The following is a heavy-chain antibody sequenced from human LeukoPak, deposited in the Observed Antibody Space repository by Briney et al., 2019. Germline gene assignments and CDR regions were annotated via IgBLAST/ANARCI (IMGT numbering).Heavy chain of an antibody. Sequence: PSETLSLTCAVYGGSFSGYYWSWIRQPPGKGLEWIGEINHSGSTNYNPSLKSRVTISVDTSKNQFSLKLSSVTAADTAVYYCARGQSIAARLIYYYYGMDVWGQGTTVTVSS. D-gene: IGHD6-6*01. CDR3: ARGQSIAARLIYYYYGMDV. CDR2: INHSGST. CDR1: GGSFSGYY. J-gene: IGHJ6*02. V-gene: IGHV4-34*01.